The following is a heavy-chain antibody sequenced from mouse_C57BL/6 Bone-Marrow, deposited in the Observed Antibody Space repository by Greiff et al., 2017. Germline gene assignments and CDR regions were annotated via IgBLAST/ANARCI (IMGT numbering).Heavy chain of an antibody. V-gene: IGHV14-4*01. J-gene: IGHJ2*01. CDR3: TFPYYYDY. D-gene: IGHD1-1*01. Sequence: EVQLVASGAELVRPGASVKLSCTASGFNIKDDYMHWVKQRPEQGLEWIGWIDPENGDTEYASKFQGKATITADTSSNTAYLQLSSLTSEDTAVYYCTFPYYYDYWGQGTTLTVSS. CDR2: IDPENGDT. CDR1: GFNIKDDY.